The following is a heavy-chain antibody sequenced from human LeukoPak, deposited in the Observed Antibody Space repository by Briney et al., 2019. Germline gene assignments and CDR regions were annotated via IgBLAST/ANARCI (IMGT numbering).Heavy chain of an antibody. CDR3: ARGVRFDY. Sequence: SETLSLTCAVYGGSFSGYYWSWIRQPPGKGLEWIGEINHSGSTNYNPSLKGRVTISVDTSKNQFSLKLSSVTAADTAVYYCARGVRFDYWGQGTLVTVSS. CDR1: GGSFSGYY. CDR2: INHSGST. J-gene: IGHJ4*02. V-gene: IGHV4-34*01.